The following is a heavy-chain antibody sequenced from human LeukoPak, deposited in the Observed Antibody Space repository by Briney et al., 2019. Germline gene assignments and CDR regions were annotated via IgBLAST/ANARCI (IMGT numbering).Heavy chain of an antibody. J-gene: IGHJ4*02. V-gene: IGHV3-23*01. CDR3: AKQSPYGGRFGVDDD. Sequence: GGSLRLSCAASGFTFSNYAMSWVRQAPGKGPEWVPAINTNSGSIYYTDSVKGRFTTSRDNSKNTLYLQMNDLRPEDTAVYSCAKQSPYGGRFGVDDDWGRGTLVTVSS. CDR2: INTNSGSI. D-gene: IGHD1-26*01. CDR1: GFTFSNYA.